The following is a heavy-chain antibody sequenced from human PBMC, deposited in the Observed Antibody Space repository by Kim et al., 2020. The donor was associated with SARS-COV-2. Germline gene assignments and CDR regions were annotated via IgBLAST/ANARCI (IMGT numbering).Heavy chain of an antibody. CDR3: ARVPLTAAGGMDV. CDR2: IYSGGST. Sequence: GGSLRLSCAASGFTVSSNYMSWVRQAPGKGLEWVSVIYSGGSTYYADSVKGRFTISRDNSKNTLYLQMNSLRAEDTAVYYCARVPLTAAGGMDVWGQGTTVTVSS. CDR1: GFTVSSNY. D-gene: IGHD2-2*01. J-gene: IGHJ6*02. V-gene: IGHV3-53*01.